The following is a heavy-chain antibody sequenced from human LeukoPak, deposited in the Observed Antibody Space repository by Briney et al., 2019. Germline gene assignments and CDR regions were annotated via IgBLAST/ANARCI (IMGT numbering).Heavy chain of an antibody. J-gene: IGHJ3*02. CDR2: IKQDGSEK. V-gene: IGHV3-7*01. CDR1: GFTFSSYW. Sequence: GGSLRLSCAASGFTFSSYWMSWVRQAPGKGLEWVANIKQDGSEKYYVDSVKGRFTISRDNAKNSLYLQMNSLRAEDTAVYYCARDWREMATPKAAGIYSVTKDAFDIWGQGTMVTVSS. CDR3: ARDWREMATPKAAGIYSVTKDAFDI. D-gene: IGHD5-24*01.